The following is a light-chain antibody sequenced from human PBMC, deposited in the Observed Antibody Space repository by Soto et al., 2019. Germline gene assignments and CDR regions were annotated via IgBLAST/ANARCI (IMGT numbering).Light chain of an antibody. J-gene: IGKJ5*01. CDR3: QQLNSYPLT. CDR1: QGMSNY. V-gene: IGKV1-9*01. Sequence: DIQVTQSPPTLSASVGDRVTITCRATQGMSNYLAWYQQKPGKAPNLLIYAASTLQSGVPSRFSGSGSGTEFTLTISSLQPEDFATYYCQQLNSYPLTFGQGTRLEIK. CDR2: AAS.